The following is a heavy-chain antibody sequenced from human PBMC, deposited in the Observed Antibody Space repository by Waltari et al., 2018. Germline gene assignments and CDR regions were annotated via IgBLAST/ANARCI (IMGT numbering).Heavy chain of an antibody. CDR1: GSTLTELT. D-gene: IGHD3-22*01. J-gene: IGHJ4*02. CDR3: ATFYYYDSSGYRMD. V-gene: IGHV1-24*01. CDR2: FDPEDGET. Sequence: QVQLVQSGAEVTKPGASGKASCKVSGSTLTELTSHWVRQGPGKGLGWMGGFDPEDGETIYAQKFQGRVTMTEDTSTDTAYMELSSLRSEDTSVYYCATFYYYDSSGYRMDWGQGTLVTVSS.